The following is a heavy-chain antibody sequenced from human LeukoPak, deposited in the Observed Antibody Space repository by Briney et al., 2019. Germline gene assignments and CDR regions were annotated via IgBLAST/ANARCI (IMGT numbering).Heavy chain of an antibody. Sequence: GGSLRLSCAASGFTVSSNYMSWVRQAPGKGLEWVAVMSYDGSNQYYADSVKGRFTISRDNSKNTLYLQMNSLRAEDTAVYYCARDRGGYGYFDYWGQGTLVTVSS. V-gene: IGHV3-30-3*01. D-gene: IGHD5-12*01. CDR3: ARDRGGYGYFDY. CDR1: GFTVSSNY. CDR2: MSYDGSNQ. J-gene: IGHJ4*02.